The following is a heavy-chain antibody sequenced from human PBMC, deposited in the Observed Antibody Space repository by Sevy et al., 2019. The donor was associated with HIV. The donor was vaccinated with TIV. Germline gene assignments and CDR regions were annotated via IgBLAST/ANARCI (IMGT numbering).Heavy chain of an antibody. D-gene: IGHD3-10*01. CDR2: IGTAGDT. CDR3: ARGGSYAFDF. CDR1: GFNLRTYD. J-gene: IGHJ3*01. V-gene: IGHV3-13*01. Sequence: GGSLRLSCAASGFNLRTYDMHWVRQAPGKGLEWVSAIGTAGDTSYPASVKGRFTISRENARNSLHLQMNNLGVGDTAMYFCARGGSYAFDFWGRGAMVTVSS.